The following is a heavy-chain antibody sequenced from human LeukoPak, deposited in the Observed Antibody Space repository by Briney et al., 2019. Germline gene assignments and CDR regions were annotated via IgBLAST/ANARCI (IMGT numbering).Heavy chain of an antibody. V-gene: IGHV4-38-2*02. J-gene: IGHJ4*02. CDR1: GYSISSGYY. CDR2: IYHSGST. D-gene: IGHD3-10*01. Sequence: SETLSLTCTVSGYSISSGYYWGWIRQPPGKGLEWIGSIYHSGSTYYNPSLKSRVTISVDTSKNQFSLMLTSVTAADTAVYYCARHSMGYYGSGSYYVLDYWGQGTLVTVSS. CDR3: ARHSMGYYGSGSYYVLDY.